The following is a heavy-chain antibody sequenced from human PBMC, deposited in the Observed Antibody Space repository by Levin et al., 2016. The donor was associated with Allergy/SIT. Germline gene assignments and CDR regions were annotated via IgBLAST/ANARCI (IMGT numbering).Heavy chain of an antibody. J-gene: IGHJ4*02. Sequence: ASVKVSCKASGYTFTDYSISWVRQAPGQGLEWMGWISAYHGNTMPAQKFLGRVTMTTDTSTSTAYMELRSLRSDDTAVYYCARVVNPYSGSYHADYWGQGTLVTVSS. V-gene: IGHV1-18*04. CDR2: ISAYHGNT. CDR1: GYTFTDYS. D-gene: IGHD1-26*01. CDR3: ARVVNPYSGSYHADY.